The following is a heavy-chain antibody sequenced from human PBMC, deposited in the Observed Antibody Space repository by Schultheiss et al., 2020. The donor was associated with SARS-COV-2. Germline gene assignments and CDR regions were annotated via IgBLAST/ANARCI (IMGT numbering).Heavy chain of an antibody. D-gene: IGHD5-18*01. CDR1: GGSTSSDDYS. CDR3: ARAVGTGMVDY. CDR2: IYYSGST. J-gene: IGHJ4*02. Sequence: SETLSLTCAVSGGSTSSDDYSWNWIRQPPGKGLEWIGYIYYSGSTNYNPSLKSRVTISVDTSKNQFSLKLSSVTAADTAVFYCARAVGTGMVDYWGQGTLVTVSS. V-gene: IGHV4-61*08.